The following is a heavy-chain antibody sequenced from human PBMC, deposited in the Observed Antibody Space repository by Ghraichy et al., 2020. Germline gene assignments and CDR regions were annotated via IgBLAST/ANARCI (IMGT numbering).Heavy chain of an antibody. V-gene: IGHV3-48*03. CDR3: ARGHTAARPGAFDV. CDR2: ITSTGLTV. J-gene: IGHJ3*01. CDR1: GFTFSNYE. D-gene: IGHD6-6*01. Sequence: GGSLRLSCGASGFTFSNYEMNWVRQAPGKGLEWLSFITSTGLTVYYADSVKGRFTISRDNARNSLFLQMDSLTADDTAIYYCARGHTAARPGAFDVWGQGTMVTVSS.